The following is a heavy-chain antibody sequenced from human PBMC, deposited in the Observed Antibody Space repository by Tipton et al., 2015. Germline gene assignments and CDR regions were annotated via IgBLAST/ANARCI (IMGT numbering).Heavy chain of an antibody. V-gene: IGHV1-3*01. J-gene: IGHJ4*02. CDR2: IDAGNGNT. Sequence: QLVQSGAEVKKPGASVKVSCKASGYTFTKYDMNWVRQAPGQSLEWMGRIDAGNGNTKYSQKFQGRVTITRDPSASTVYMELSSLRSEDTAVYYCVRSPREEGFDYWGQGALVTVSS. CDR1: GYTFTKYD. CDR3: VRSPREEGFDY.